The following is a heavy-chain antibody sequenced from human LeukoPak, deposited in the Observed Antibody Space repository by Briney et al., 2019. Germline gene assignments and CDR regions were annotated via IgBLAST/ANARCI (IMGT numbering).Heavy chain of an antibody. J-gene: IGHJ4*02. D-gene: IGHD4-17*01. CDR3: ARFDYGDYGEDY. CDR2: IYHSGTT. CDR1: GGSISSSRSY. V-gene: IGHV4-39*01. Sequence: PSETLSLTCTVSGGSISSSRSYWGWTRQPPGKGLQWIASIYHSGTTYYNPSLKSRVTISVDTSKNQFSLKLSSVTPADTAVYYCARFDYGDYGEDYWGQGTLVTVSS.